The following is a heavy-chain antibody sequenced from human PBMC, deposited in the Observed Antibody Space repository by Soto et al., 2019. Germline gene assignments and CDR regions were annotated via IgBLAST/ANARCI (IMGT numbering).Heavy chain of an antibody. J-gene: IGHJ3*02. D-gene: IGHD5-18*01. V-gene: IGHV4-59*08. Sequence: SETLSLTCTVSGGSISSYYWSWIRQPPGKGLEWIGYIYYSGSTNYNPSLKSRVTISVDTSKNQFSLKLSSVTAADTAVYYCARHRAWWIQLWGTDAFDIWGQGTMVTVSS. CDR1: GGSISSYY. CDR2: IYYSGST. CDR3: ARHRAWWIQLWGTDAFDI.